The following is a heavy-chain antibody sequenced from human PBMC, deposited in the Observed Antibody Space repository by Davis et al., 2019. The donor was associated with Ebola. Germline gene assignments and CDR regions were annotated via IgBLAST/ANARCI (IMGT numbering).Heavy chain of an antibody. D-gene: IGHD5-24*01. Sequence: PGGSLRLSCAVSGGSISSSNWWSWVRQPPGKGLEWIGEIYHSGSTNYNPSLKSRVTISVDTSKNQFSLKLSSVTAADTAVYYCARADEGDGYNSWGQGTLVTVSS. CDR1: GGSISSSNW. CDR3: ARADEGDGYNS. CDR2: IYHSGST. V-gene: IGHV4-4*02. J-gene: IGHJ4*02.